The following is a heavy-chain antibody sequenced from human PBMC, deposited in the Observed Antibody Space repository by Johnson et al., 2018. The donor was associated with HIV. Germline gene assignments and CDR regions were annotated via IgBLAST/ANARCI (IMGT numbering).Heavy chain of an antibody. V-gene: IGHV3-30*02. CDR1: GFTFSNYG. CDR3: SRDSLVRGPPQVDAFDI. D-gene: IGHD3-10*01. Sequence: QVQLVESGGGVVQPGGSLTLSCAASGFTFSNYGMHWVRQAPGKGLEWVAFIQSDGKIKFYADSVKGRFTISRDNSKNTLYLQMTSLRAEDTAVYYCSRDSLVRGPPQVDAFDIWGQGTMVTVSS. CDR2: IQSDGKIK. J-gene: IGHJ3*02.